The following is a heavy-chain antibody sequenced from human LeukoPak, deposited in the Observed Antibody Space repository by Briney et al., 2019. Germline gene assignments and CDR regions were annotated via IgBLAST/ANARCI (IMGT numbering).Heavy chain of an antibody. CDR2: IYSSGST. V-gene: IGHV4-30-4*08. Sequence: SETLSLTCTVSGGSISSDYYYRNWIRQPPGKGLEWIGYIYSSGSTYYNPSLKSRVTISIYMYKNQFSLTLRSVTAADTAVYYCARGSGSYYYYYMDVWGKGTTVTVSS. CDR3: ARGSGSYYYYYMDV. D-gene: IGHD1-26*01. CDR1: GGSISSDYYY. J-gene: IGHJ6*03.